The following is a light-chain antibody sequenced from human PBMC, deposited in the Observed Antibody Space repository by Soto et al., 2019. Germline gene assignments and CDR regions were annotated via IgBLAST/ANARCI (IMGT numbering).Light chain of an antibody. CDR1: SSNIGNNV. CDR2: YDH. J-gene: IGLJ2*01. CDR3: AAWDDSLNGVV. Sequence: QSVLTQPPSVSDAPRQRVTISCSGSSSNIGNNVVNWYQQFPGKAPKLLIYYDHSLPSGVSDRFSGSKSGSSATLAINGLQSEDEADYYCAAWDDSLNGVVIGGGTKLTVL. V-gene: IGLV1-36*01.